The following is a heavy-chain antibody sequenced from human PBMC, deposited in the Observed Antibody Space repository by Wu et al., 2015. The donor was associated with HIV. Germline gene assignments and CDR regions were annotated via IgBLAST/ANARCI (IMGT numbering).Heavy chain of an antibody. V-gene: IGHV1-2*02. CDR1: GYTFTAHY. CDR3: ARDLGDDFAIRGYYWYLDV. CDR2: IRPDSGAT. Sequence: QVQLVQSGAEVKEPGASVKISCKASGYTFTAHYIHWVRQAPGQGLEWMGWIRPDSGATHYAEKFEDRVTMTRDASIDTAYIQLNRLRSDDTAVYFCARDLGDDFAIRGYYWYLDVWGRGTAITVSS. J-gene: IGHJ6*03. D-gene: IGHD2-21*02.